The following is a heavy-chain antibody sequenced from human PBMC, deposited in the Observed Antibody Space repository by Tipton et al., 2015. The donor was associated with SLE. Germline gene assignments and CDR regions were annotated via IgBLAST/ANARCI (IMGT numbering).Heavy chain of an antibody. V-gene: IGHV3-7*01. J-gene: IGHJ4*02. CDR1: GFTFSSYW. Sequence: SLRLSCAVSGFTFSSYWMHWVRQAPGKGPEWVGNIKEDGSERYYVDSVRGRFTISRDNAKNSLYLQMNSLRAEDTAVYYCARDYRSRTADYWGLGTLVTVSS. CDR3: ARDYRSRTADY. CDR2: IKEDGSER. D-gene: IGHD1-14*01.